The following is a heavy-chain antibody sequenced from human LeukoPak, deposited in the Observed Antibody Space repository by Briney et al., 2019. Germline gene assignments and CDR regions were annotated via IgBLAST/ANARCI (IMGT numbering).Heavy chain of an antibody. Sequence: PSETLSLTCTVSGGSLSSYFWSWIRQPPGQGLEWIGYIYYSGSTNYTPSLKSRVTISVSTSKNQFSLKLSSVTAADTAVYYCAREVAATGYLHLDYWGQGTLVTVSS. D-gene: IGHD3-9*01. J-gene: IGHJ4*02. CDR2: IYYSGST. V-gene: IGHV4-59*01. CDR3: AREVAATGYLHLDY. CDR1: GGSLSSYF.